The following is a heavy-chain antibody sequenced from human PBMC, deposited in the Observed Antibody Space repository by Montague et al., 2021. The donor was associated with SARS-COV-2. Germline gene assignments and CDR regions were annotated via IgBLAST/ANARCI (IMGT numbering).Heavy chain of an antibody. CDR1: GGSISGYY. J-gene: IGHJ6*02. D-gene: IGHD3-10*01. V-gene: IGHV4-59*01. CDR2: INYSWST. Sequence: SETLSLTCTVSGGSISGYYWSWIRHPPGKGLVWIGYINYSWSTNYNTSLKSRVTMSVDKSKNQFSLKMSSGTAADTAGYYCAGTGSGRGYYYYGMDVWGQGTTVTVSS. CDR3: AGTGSGRGYYYYGMDV.